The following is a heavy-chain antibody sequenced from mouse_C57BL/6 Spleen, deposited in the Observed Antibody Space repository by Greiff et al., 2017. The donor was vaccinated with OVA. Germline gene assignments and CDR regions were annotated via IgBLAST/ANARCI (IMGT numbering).Heavy chain of an antibody. J-gene: IGHJ4*01. CDR3: AREDDGYFYAMDY. D-gene: IGHD2-3*01. CDR2: IWSGGST. CDR1: GFSLTSYG. V-gene: IGHV2-2*01. Sequence: QVQLQQSGPGLVQPSQSLSITCTVSGFSLTSYGVHWVRQSPGKGLEWLGVIWSGGSTDYNAAFISRRSISKDNSKSHVFFKMNSLQADDTAIYYCAREDDGYFYAMDYWGQGTSVTVSS.